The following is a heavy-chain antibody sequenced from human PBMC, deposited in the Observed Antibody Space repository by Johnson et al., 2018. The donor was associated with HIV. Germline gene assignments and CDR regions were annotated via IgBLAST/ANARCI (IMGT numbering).Heavy chain of an antibody. CDR2: ISYDGSNK. D-gene: IGHD5-12*01. V-gene: IGHV3-30*04. CDR1: GFAFSDYA. J-gene: IGHJ3*02. CDR3: ARERSRGGYSGYDYGAFDI. Sequence: VQLVESGGGVVQPGRSLRLSCAASGFAFSDYAMHWVRQAPGKGLEWVAVISYDGSNKYYADSVKGRFTISRDNSKNSLYLQMTSLRGEDTAVYYCARERSRGGYSGYDYGAFDIWGQGTMVTVSS.